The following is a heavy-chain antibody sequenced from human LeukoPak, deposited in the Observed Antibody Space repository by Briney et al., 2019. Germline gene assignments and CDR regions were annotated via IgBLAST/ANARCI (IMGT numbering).Heavy chain of an antibody. CDR2: IKQDGSDT. Sequence: GGSLRLSCVASGFTFRNHWMRWVRQVPGKGLEWVASIKQDGSDTYYVDSVKGRFTVSRDNAKNSLYLQMNSLRVDDTAVYYCVRVIVAVPAKSDYFDYWGQGTLVTVSS. J-gene: IGHJ4*02. D-gene: IGHD2-2*01. V-gene: IGHV3-7*01. CDR3: VRVIVAVPAKSDYFDY. CDR1: GFTFRNHW.